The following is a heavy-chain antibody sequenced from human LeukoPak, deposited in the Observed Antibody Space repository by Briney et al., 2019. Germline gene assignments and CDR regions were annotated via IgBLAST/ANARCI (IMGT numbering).Heavy chain of an antibody. V-gene: IGHV3-23*01. D-gene: IGHD1-14*01. J-gene: IGHJ4*02. CDR1: GFTFSSYA. CDR2: ISTSGGTT. CDR3: AIPGPYYFDY. Sequence: GGTLRLSCAASGFTFSSYARNWVRQAPGRGLEWVSAISTSGGTTYYADSVKRRFTVYRDNSKNTLYLQINSLRDEATDVYYCAIPGPYYFDYWGQGTLVTVSS.